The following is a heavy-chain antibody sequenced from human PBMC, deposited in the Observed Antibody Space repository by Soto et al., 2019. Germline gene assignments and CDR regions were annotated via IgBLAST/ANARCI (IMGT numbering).Heavy chain of an antibody. CDR2: IYYSWST. CDR1: GGSISRGDYY. CDR3: ARDVGYCSGGSCSSDAFDI. D-gene: IGHD2-15*01. Sequence: QVQLQESGPGLVKPSQTLSLTCTVSGGSISRGDYYWSWIRQPPGKGLEWIGYIYYSWSTYYNPSLKSRVTISVDTSKNQFSLRLSSVTAADTAVYYCARDVGYCSGGSCSSDAFDIWGKGTMVTVSS. J-gene: IGHJ3*02. V-gene: IGHV4-30-4*01.